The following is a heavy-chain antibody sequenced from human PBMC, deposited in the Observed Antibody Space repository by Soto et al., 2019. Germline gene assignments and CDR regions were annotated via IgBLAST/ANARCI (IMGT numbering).Heavy chain of an antibody. J-gene: IGHJ4*02. CDR1: GFTFSSYW. D-gene: IGHD2-2*01. CDR3: ARDGDIVVVPAASGLDY. CDR2: IKQDGSEK. V-gene: IGHV3-7*01. Sequence: HPGGSLRLSCAASGFTFSSYWMSWVRQAPGKGLEWVANIKQDGSEKYYVDSVKGRFTISRDNAKNSLYLQMNSLRAEDTAVYYCARDGDIVVVPAASGLDYWGQGTLVTVAS.